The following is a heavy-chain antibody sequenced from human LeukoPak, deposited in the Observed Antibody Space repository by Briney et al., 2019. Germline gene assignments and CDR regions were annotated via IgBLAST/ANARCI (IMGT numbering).Heavy chain of an antibody. J-gene: IGHJ4*02. Sequence: GGSLRLSCAASGFIFRSYAMSWVRQAPGKGLEWVSAVSGSGRTTYYADSVKGRFTTSRDNSRNTLFLQMDSLRAEDTAVYHCAKDMSFGDSYFDYWGQGTLVTVSS. CDR3: AKDMSFGDSYFDY. CDR2: VSGSGRTT. D-gene: IGHD3-10*01. CDR1: GFIFRSYA. V-gene: IGHV3-23*01.